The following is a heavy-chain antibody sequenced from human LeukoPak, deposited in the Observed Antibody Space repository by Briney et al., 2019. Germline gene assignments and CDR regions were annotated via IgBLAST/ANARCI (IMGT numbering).Heavy chain of an antibody. CDR3: ARDEYGSGSPNVY. Sequence: ASVKVSCKASRYTFTGYYMHWVRQAPGQGLEWMGWINPNSGGTNYAQKFQGRVTMTRDTSISTAYMELSRLRSDDTAVYYCARDEYGSGSPNVYWGQGTLVTVSS. J-gene: IGHJ4*02. V-gene: IGHV1-2*02. CDR2: INPNSGGT. CDR1: RYTFTGYY. D-gene: IGHD3-10*01.